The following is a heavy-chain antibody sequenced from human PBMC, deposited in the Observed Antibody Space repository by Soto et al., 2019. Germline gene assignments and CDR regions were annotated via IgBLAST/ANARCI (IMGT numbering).Heavy chain of an antibody. CDR3: VTWADAADEAYSHP. D-gene: IGHD3-16*01. V-gene: IGHV3-7*01. CDR2: INQNGGQK. J-gene: IGHJ1*01. Sequence: EVQLVESGGGLVQPGGSLRLSCAASGFRFTSSWMSWVRQAPGKGLEWVAHINQNGGQKYYVDSAKGRFTISRDNAKTSLYLQMNSLRVENTAVFYCVTWADAADEAYSHPWGQGTLVTVSS. CDR1: GFRFTSSW.